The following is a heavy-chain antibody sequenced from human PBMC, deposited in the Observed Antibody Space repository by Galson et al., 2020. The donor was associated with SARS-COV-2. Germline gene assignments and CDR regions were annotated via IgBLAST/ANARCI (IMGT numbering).Heavy chain of an antibody. V-gene: IGHV4-30-4*01. CDR3: ARGVEAFKGYFDY. J-gene: IGHJ4*02. Sequence: ASGTLSLTCTVSGGSISSGDYYWSWIRQPPGKGLEWIGYIYYSGSTYYNPSLKSRVTISVDTSKNQFSLKLSSVTAADTAVYYCARGVEAFKGYFDYWGQGTLVTVSS. CDR2: IYYSGST. CDR1: GGSISSGDYY.